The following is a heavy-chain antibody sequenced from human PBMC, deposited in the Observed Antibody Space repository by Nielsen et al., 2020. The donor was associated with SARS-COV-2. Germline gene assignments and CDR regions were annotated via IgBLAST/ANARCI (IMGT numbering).Heavy chain of an antibody. D-gene: IGHD2-8*01. CDR2: IYSGGST. Sequence: GESLKISCAASGFTVSSNYMSWVRQAPGKGLEWVSVIYSGGSTYYADSVKGRFTISRDNSKNTLYLQMNSLRAEDTAVYYCAKGVGYCTNGVCAGYYFDYWGQGTLVTVSS. CDR3: AKGVGYCTNGVCAGYYFDY. V-gene: IGHV3-53*01. CDR1: GFTVSSNY. J-gene: IGHJ4*02.